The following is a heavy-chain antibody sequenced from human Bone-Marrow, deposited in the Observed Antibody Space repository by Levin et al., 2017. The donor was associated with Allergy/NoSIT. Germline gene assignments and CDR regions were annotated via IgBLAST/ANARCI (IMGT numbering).Heavy chain of an antibody. J-gene: IGHJ4*02. CDR2: FDWEDDK. CDR3: ARTPSSFTYGYYLDY. V-gene: IGHV2-70*01. D-gene: IGHD2-2*01. CDR1: GFSLNTSGMC. Sequence: GSGPTLVKPTQTLTVTCTFSGFSLNTSGMCVSWIRQPPGKALEWLALFDWEDDKYYRESLKTRLSISKDTSKNQVVLTMTKMDPVDTATYYCARTPSSFTYGYYLDYWGQGAMVTVSS.